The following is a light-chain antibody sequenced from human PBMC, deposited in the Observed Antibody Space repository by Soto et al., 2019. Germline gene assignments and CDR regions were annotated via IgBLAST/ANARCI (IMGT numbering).Light chain of an antibody. CDR3: QQRHMWPIT. CDR2: YTS. Sequence: PASLSLSPGERATLSCRASQYVGTRLAWYQHKPGQAPRLLIYYTSNRATGIPARFSGSGSGTDFTLTISSLEPEDSAVYYCQQRHMWPITFGQGTRLEIK. V-gene: IGKV3-11*01. CDR1: QYVGTR. J-gene: IGKJ5*01.